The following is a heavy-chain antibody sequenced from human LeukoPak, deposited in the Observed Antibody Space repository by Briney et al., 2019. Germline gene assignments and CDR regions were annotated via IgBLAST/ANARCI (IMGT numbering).Heavy chain of an antibody. Sequence: PGGSLRLSCAASGFTFSSYAMSWVRQAPGKGMEWVSAISGSGGSTYYADSVKGRFTISRDNSKNTLYLQMNSLRAEDAAVYYCAKDLIAVAARSWFDPWGQGTLVTVSS. J-gene: IGHJ5*02. V-gene: IGHV3-23*01. CDR1: GFTFSSYA. CDR3: AKDLIAVAARSWFDP. D-gene: IGHD6-19*01. CDR2: ISGSGGST.